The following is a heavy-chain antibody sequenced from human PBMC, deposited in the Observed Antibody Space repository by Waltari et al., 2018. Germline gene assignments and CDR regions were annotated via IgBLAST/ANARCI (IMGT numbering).Heavy chain of an antibody. CDR1: GFIFIVYY. CDR2: INPDSSVT. D-gene: IGHD1-1*01. J-gene: IGHJ2*01. CDR3: ARDQDWLERKRYFNL. Sequence: VQSGSEVKKPGASVNVSCQASGFIFIVYYIHWLRQAPGQGLVWMGWINPDSSVTKYAQKCQVSVSMTSDTSIATAYMELKRLNADDTSVYYCARDQDWLERKRYFNLWGRGTQVTVAS. V-gene: IGHV1-2*02.